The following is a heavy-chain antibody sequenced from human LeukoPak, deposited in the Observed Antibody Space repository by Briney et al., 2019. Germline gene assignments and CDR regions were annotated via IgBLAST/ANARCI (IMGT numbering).Heavy chain of an antibody. J-gene: IGHJ3*02. CDR3: ARELGSVRDAFDI. V-gene: IGHV1-46*01. D-gene: IGHD3-10*01. Sequence: ASVKVSCKASGYTFTSYYMHWVRQAPGQGLEWMGIINPSGGSTSYAQKFQGRVTMTRDMSTSTVYMELSSLRSEDTAVYYCARELGSVRDAFDIWGQGTMVTVSS. CDR2: INPSGGST. CDR1: GYTFTSYY.